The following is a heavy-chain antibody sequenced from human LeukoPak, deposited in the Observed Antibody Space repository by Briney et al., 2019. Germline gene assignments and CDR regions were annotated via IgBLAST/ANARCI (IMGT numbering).Heavy chain of an antibody. Sequence: GGSLRLSCAASGFTFNSYGIHWVRQAPGKGLEWVAIIWYDGSNKYYADSVKGRFTISRDNSKSTLYLQMNSLRAEDTAVYYCARGPYGGNRYDAFDIWGRGTMVTVSS. D-gene: IGHD4-23*01. CDR3: ARGPYGGNRYDAFDI. CDR1: GFTFNSYG. V-gene: IGHV3-33*01. CDR2: IWYDGSNK. J-gene: IGHJ3*02.